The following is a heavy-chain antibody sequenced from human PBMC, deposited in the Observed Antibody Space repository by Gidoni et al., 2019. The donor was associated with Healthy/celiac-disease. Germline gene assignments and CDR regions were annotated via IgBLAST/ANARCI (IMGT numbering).Heavy chain of an antibody. Sequence: QVQLVQSGAEVKKPGASVKVSCKASGYTFTSYGISWVRQAPGQGLEWMGWISAYNGNTNYAQKLQGRVTMNTDTSTSTAYMELRSLRSDDTAVYYCARTYYYGSGSYYHPYYFDYWGQGTLVTVSS. V-gene: IGHV1-18*01. J-gene: IGHJ4*02. D-gene: IGHD3-10*01. CDR2: ISAYNGNT. CDR1: GYTFTSYG. CDR3: ARTYYYGSGSYYHPYYFDY.